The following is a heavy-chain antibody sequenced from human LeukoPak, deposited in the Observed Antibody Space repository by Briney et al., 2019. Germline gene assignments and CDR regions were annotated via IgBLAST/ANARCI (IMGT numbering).Heavy chain of an antibody. D-gene: IGHD6-19*01. Sequence: ASVKVSCKASGYTSTTYAMNWVRQAPGQGLEWMGWINTNTGNPTYAQGFTGRFVFSLDTSVSTAYLQISSLRAEDTAVYYCARYTSGYYRWFDPWGQGTLVTVSS. CDR2: INTNTGNP. CDR1: GYTSTTYA. V-gene: IGHV7-4-1*02. J-gene: IGHJ5*02. CDR3: ARYTSGYYRWFDP.